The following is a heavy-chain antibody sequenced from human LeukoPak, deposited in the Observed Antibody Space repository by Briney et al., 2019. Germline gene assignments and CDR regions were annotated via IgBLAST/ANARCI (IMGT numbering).Heavy chain of an antibody. D-gene: IGHD1-7*01. CDR2: INHSGST. J-gene: IGHJ4*02. CDR3: ARSGITGATGPPFDY. V-gene: IGHV4-34*01. CDR1: GGSFSGYY. Sequence: SETLSLTCAVYGGSFSGYYWSWIRQPPGKGLEWIGEINHSGSTNCNPSLKSRVTISVDTSKNQFSLKLSSVTAADTAVYYCARSGITGATGPPFDYWGQGTLVTVSS.